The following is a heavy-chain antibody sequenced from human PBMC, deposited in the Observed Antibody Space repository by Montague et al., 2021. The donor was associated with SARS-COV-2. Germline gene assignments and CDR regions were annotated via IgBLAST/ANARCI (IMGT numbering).Heavy chain of an antibody. CDR2: INRSGST. V-gene: IGHV4-34*01. Sequence: SETLSLTCAVYGGSFSGYYWRWIRQPPGKGLEWIGEINRSGSTTYNPSLKSRVTISLDTSKNQFSLKLSSVTAADTAVYYCARGWAMVRGVTHWGQGALVTVSS. D-gene: IGHD3-10*01. J-gene: IGHJ4*02. CDR1: GGSFSGYY. CDR3: ARGWAMVRGVTH.